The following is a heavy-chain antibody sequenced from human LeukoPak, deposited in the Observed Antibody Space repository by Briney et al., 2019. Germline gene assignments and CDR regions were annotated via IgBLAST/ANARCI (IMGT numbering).Heavy chain of an antibody. CDR2: IYYSGST. J-gene: IGHJ4*02. V-gene: IGHV4-61*01. Sequence: SETLSLTCIVSNYSISSGYFWGWIRQPPGKGLEWIGYIYYSGSTSYNPSLKSRVTISVDTSKNQFSLKLSSVTAADTTVYYCAREEALGSGSFDYWGQGTLVTVSS. CDR1: NYSISSGYF. D-gene: IGHD1-26*01. CDR3: AREEALGSGSFDY.